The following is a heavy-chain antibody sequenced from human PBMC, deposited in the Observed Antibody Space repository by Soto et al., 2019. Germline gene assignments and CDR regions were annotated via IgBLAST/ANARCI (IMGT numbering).Heavy chain of an antibody. CDR1: GFTFSSYG. CDR3: ARTEAVAGTVGAFDI. J-gene: IGHJ3*02. Sequence: GGSLRLSCAASGFTFSSYGMHWVRQAPGKGLEWVAVIWYDGSNKYYADSVKGRFTISRDNSKNTLYLQMNSLRAEDTAVYYCARTEAVAGTVGAFDIWGQGTMVTVSS. D-gene: IGHD6-19*01. CDR2: IWYDGSNK. V-gene: IGHV3-33*01.